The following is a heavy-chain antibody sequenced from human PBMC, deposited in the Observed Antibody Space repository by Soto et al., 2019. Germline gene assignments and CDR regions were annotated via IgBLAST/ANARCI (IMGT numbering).Heavy chain of an antibody. CDR1: GFIFENFG. V-gene: IGHV3-23*01. CDR3: AKNQGVELVPLATVDWFDP. Sequence: GGSLRLSCAASGFIFENFGMSWVRQAPGKGLEWISSISGSGFKKYYADSVKGRFTISRDNSKSTVYLELNNLSAEDTAVYHCAKNQGVELVPLATVDWFDPWGQGSVVTVSS. CDR2: ISGSGFKK. D-gene: IGHD1-26*01. J-gene: IGHJ5*02.